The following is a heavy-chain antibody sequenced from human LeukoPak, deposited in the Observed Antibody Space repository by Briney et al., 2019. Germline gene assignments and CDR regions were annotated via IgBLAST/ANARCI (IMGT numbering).Heavy chain of an antibody. J-gene: IGHJ4*02. D-gene: IGHD7-27*01. CDR3: ATPTGDY. CDR2: FDPEDGET. Sequence: SGTVSCKVSGYTLTELSIDWVRQAPGKGLEWMGGFDPEDGETIYAQKFQGRVTMTEDTSTDTAYMELSSLSSEDTAVYYCATPTGDYWGQGTLVTVSS. V-gene: IGHV1-24*01. CDR1: GYTLTELS.